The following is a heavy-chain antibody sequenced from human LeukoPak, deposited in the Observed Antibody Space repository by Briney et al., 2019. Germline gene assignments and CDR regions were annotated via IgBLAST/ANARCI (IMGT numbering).Heavy chain of an antibody. Sequence: PGGSLRLSCAASGFTVSSNYMSWVRQAPGKGLEWVSVIYSGGSTYYADSVKGRFTISRDNSKNTLYLQMNSLRAEDTAVYYCARDLVVPAAMDYYYYGMDVWGQGTTVTVSS. CDR2: IYSGGST. J-gene: IGHJ6*02. CDR1: GFTVSSNY. CDR3: ARDLVVPAAMDYYYYGMDV. V-gene: IGHV3-66*01. D-gene: IGHD2-2*01.